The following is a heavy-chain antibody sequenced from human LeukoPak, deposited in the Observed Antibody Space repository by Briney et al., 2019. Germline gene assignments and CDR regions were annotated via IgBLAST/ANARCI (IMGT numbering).Heavy chain of an antibody. D-gene: IGHD2-2*01. V-gene: IGHV3-30*03. J-gene: IGHJ5*02. CDR1: GFTFSSYG. CDR3: ARDQDIVVVPTSPNWFDP. Sequence: GGSLRLSCAASGFTFSSYGMHWVRQAPGKGLEWVAVISYDGSNKYYADSVKGRFTISRDNSKNTLYLQMNSLRAEDTAVYYCARDQDIVVVPTSPNWFDPWGQGTLVTVSS. CDR2: ISYDGSNK.